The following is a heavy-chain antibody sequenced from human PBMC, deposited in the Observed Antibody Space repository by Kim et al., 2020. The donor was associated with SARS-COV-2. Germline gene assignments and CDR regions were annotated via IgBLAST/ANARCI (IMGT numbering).Heavy chain of an antibody. CDR1: GGSISSYY. CDR2: IYYSGST. J-gene: IGHJ5*02. Sequence: SETLSLTCTVSGGSISSYYWSWIRQPPGKGLEWIGYIYYSGSTNYNPSLKSRVTISVDTSKNQFSLKLSSVTAADTAMSYCARHGPSKWDDAYNCFDPWG. D-gene: IGHD1-20*01. CDR3: ARHGPSKWDDAYNCFDP. V-gene: IGHV4-59*08.